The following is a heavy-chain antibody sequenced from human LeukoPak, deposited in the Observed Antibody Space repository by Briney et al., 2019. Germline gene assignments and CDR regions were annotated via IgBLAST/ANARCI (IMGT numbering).Heavy chain of an antibody. CDR1: GYTFTGYY. Sequence: PSVKVSCKASGYTFTGYYMHWVRQAPGQGLEWMGWINCNSGGTKYAQKFQGRVSMSRDTSISTAYLELSRLRPDDTAVYYCARDYDSSGYGYWGQGTLVTVSS. CDR2: INCNSGGT. V-gene: IGHV1-2*02. J-gene: IGHJ4*02. D-gene: IGHD3-22*01. CDR3: ARDYDSSGYGY.